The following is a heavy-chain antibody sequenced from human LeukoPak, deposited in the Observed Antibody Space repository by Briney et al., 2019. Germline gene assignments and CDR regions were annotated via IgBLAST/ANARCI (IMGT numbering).Heavy chain of an antibody. J-gene: IGHJ4*02. CDR2: ISASGRTT. V-gene: IGHV3-48*04. Sequence: GGSLRLSCLASGLTLSNYGMNWVRQAQGKGLEWLSYISASGRTTYYADSVKGRFSMSRDNANNSVFLEMNSLRVDDTALYYCARDLEEDWGQGTLVTVSS. CDR3: ARDLEED. CDR1: GLTLSNYG.